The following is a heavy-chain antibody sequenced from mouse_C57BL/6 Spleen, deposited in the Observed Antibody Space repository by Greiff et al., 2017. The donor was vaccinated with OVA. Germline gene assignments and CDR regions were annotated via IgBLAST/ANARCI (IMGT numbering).Heavy chain of an antibody. CDR2: FYPGSGSI. V-gene: IGHV1-62-2*01. Sequence: LVESGAELVKPGASVKLSCKASGYTFTEYTIHWVKQRSGQGLEWIGWFYPGSGSIKYNEKFKDKATLTADKSSSTVYMELSRLTSEDSAVYFCARHEDRSDSSGYGYFDVWGTGTTVTVSS. CDR3: ARHEDRSDSSGYGYFDV. J-gene: IGHJ1*03. D-gene: IGHD3-2*02. CDR1: GYTFTEYT.